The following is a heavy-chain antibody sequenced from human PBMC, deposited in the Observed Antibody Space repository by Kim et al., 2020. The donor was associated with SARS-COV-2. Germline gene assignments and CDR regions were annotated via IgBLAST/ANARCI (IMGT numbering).Heavy chain of an antibody. CDR1: GYSFTSYW. V-gene: IGHV5-51*01. Sequence: GESLKISCKGSGYSFTSYWIGWVRQMPGKGLEWMGIIYPGDSDTRYSPSFQGQVTISADKSISTAYLQWSSLKASDTAMYYCARAYGDYVLSADAFDIWGQGTMVTVSS. J-gene: IGHJ3*02. D-gene: IGHD4-17*01. CDR2: IYPGDSDT. CDR3: ARAYGDYVLSADAFDI.